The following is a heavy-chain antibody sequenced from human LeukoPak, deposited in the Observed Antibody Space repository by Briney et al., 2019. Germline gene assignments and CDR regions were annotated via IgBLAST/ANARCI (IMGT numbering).Heavy chain of an antibody. CDR2: IYYTGST. D-gene: IGHD3-16*01. V-gene: IGHV4-31*03. CDR3: ARGPPFAP. Sequence: SQTLSLTCTVSGASITSDDFYWNWIRQHPGKGLEWIGYIYYTGSTYYNSSLKSRVTISIDTSKNQFSLNLSSVTAADTAVYYCARGPPFAPWGQGTLVTVSS. J-gene: IGHJ5*02. CDR1: GASITSDDFY.